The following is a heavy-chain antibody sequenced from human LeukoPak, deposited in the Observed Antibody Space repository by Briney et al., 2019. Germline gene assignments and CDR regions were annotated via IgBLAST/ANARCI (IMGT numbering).Heavy chain of an antibody. CDR1: GNSFGDYY. J-gene: IGHJ5*02. CDR3: TRDTGTTGEVKFDP. D-gene: IGHD4-17*01. Sequence: PSETLSLTCTVSGNSFGDYYWSWIRQPAGKGLEWIGRIYTSGSTTYNPSLKSRVTMSVDTSKSQFSLNLMSVAAADTAVYYCTRDTGTTGEVKFDPWGQGTLVTVSS. CDR2: IYTSGST. V-gene: IGHV4-4*07.